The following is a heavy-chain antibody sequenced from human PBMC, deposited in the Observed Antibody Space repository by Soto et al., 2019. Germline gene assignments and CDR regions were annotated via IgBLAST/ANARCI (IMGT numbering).Heavy chain of an antibody. CDR2: IYYSGST. CDR1: CGSINSSSYF. D-gene: IGHD6-19*01. Sequence: PSDTLYLTCSVSCGSINSSSYFWGWVRQPPGKGLEWIGSIYYSGSTYYNPSLRSRVTISVDTSKNQFSLKLSSVTAADTAVFYCARHYSSGSRNWFDPWGKGCLVTVSS. CDR3: ARHYSSGSRNWFDP. V-gene: IGHV4-39*01. J-gene: IGHJ5*02.